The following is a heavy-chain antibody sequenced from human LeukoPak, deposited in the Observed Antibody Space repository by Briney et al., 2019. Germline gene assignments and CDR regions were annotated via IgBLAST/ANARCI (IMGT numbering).Heavy chain of an antibody. V-gene: IGHV1-18*01. CDR2: ISAYNGHT. Sequence: GASVKVSCKASGYTFTTYGFSWVRQAPGQGLEWMGWISAYNGHTNYAQKVQGRVTMTTDTSTNTAYMELRSLRSDDTAVYYCVRDRSTVDTAMPDYWGQGTLVTVSS. CDR1: GYTFTTYG. D-gene: IGHD5-18*01. J-gene: IGHJ4*02. CDR3: VRDRSTVDTAMPDY.